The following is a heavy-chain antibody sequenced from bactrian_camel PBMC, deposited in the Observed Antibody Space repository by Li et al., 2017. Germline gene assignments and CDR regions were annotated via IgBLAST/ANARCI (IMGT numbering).Heavy chain of an antibody. CDR3: AADVGSMSDNCQPNY. J-gene: IGHJ4*01. CDR2: VNSGIRT. CDR1: GFTRGTVY. Sequence: VQLVESGGGSVQAEGSLRLSCAASGFTRGTVYMSWVRQGPGKGLEWLSAVNSGIRTYYAESVKGRFTISRDNAKNTMYLQMNNLQPEDTAMYYCAADVGSMSDNCQPNYWGQGTQVTVS. V-gene: IGHV3S40*01.